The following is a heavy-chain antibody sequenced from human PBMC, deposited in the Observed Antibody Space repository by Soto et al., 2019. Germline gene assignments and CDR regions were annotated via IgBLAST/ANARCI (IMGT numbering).Heavy chain of an antibody. CDR2: IWYDGSNK. V-gene: IGHV3-33*01. CDR3: ARDRHANYGDYSYFDY. CDR1: GFTFSSYG. D-gene: IGHD4-17*01. J-gene: IGHJ4*02. Sequence: GGSLRLACAASGFTFSSYGMHWVRQAPGKGLEWVAVIWYDGSNKYYADSVKGRFTISRDNSKNTLYLQMNSLRAEDTAVYYCARDRHANYGDYSYFDYWGQGTLVTVSS.